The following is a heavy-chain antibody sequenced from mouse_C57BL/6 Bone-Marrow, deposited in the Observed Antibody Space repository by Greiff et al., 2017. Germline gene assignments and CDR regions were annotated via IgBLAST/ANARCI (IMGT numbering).Heavy chain of an antibody. CDR3: ARSKGYCNYDY. Sequence: VQLQQPGAELAKPGASVKLSCKASGYTFTSYWMHWVKQRPGQGLEWIGYIHPSSGYTKYNQKFKDKATLTADKSSSTAYMQLSSLTYADSAVSYSARSKGYCNYDYWGQGTTLTVSS. J-gene: IGHJ2*01. CDR1: GYTFTSYW. V-gene: IGHV1-7*01. CDR2: IHPSSGYT.